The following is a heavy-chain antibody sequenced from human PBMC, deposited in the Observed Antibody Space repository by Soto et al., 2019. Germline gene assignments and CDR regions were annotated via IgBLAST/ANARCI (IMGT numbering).Heavy chain of an antibody. CDR1: GYSFTIYC. CDR2: IDPSDSYT. D-gene: IGHD1-26*01. V-gene: IGHV5-10-1*01. CDR3: ARHRYRDAFDI. J-gene: IGHJ3*02. Sequence: PGESLKISCKGSGYSFTIYCISWVLQMPRKGLEWMGKIDPSDSYTNYSPSFQGHVTISADKSISTAYLQWSSLKASDTAMYYCARHRYRDAFDIWGQGTMVTVSS.